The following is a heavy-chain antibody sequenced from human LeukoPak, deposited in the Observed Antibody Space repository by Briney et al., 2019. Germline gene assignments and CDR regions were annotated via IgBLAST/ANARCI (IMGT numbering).Heavy chain of an antibody. J-gene: IGHJ3*02. Sequence: SETLSLTCAVYGGSFSGYYWSWIRQPPGKGLEWIGEINHSGSTNYNPSLKSRVTISVDTSKNQFSLKLSSVTAADTAVYYCARGDFWSGYPGARDAFDIWGQGTMVTVSS. D-gene: IGHD3-3*01. V-gene: IGHV4-34*01. CDR2: INHSGST. CDR3: ARGDFWSGYPGARDAFDI. CDR1: GGSFSGYY.